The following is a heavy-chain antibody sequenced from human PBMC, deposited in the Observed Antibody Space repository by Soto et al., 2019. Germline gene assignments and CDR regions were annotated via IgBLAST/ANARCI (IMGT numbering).Heavy chain of an antibody. CDR1: GFTFDDYA. V-gene: IGHV3-9*01. Sequence: GGSLRLSCAASGFTFDDYAMHWVRQAPGKGLEWVSGISWNSGSIGYADSVKGRFTISRDNAKNSLYLQMNSLRAEDTALYYCAKVPFKGDYDFWYMDVWGKGTTVTVSS. J-gene: IGHJ6*03. CDR2: ISWNSGSI. D-gene: IGHD3-3*01. CDR3: AKVPFKGDYDFWYMDV.